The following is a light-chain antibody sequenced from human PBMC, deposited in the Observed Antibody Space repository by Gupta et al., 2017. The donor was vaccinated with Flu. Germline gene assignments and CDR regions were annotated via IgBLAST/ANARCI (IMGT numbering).Light chain of an antibody. V-gene: IGLV2-14*03. CDR3: SSSKSTSTPVV. Sequence: QSAPTQPASVSGSPGQSITISCTGTSSDVGGYNYVSWYQHHPGKAPKLMIYDVSYRPSGVSNRFSGSKSGKTDSLTISGLQAEDEAEYYCSSSKSTSTPVVLATGTKLTVL. CDR1: SSDVGGYNY. J-gene: IGLJ1*01. CDR2: DVS.